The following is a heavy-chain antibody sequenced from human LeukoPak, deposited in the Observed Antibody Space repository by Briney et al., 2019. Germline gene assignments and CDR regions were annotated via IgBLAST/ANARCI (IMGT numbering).Heavy chain of an antibody. CDR3: ARLRLSGYCSGTSCFNYYYYGMDV. CDR1: GGSISSSSYY. J-gene: IGHJ6*02. CDR2: IYYSGST. Sequence: SETLSLTCTVSGGSISSSSYYWGWIRQPPGKGPEWLGSIYYSGSTYYNPSLKSRVTISVDTSKNQFSLKLSSVTAADTAVYYCARLRLSGYCSGTSCFNYYYYGMDVWGQGTTVTVSS. D-gene: IGHD2-2*01. V-gene: IGHV4-39*01.